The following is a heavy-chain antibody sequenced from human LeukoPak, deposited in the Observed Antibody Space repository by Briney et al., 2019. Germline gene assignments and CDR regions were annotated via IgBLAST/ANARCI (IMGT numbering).Heavy chain of an antibody. CDR2: MHYTGST. CDR3: ARRDYFDS. Sequence: SETLSLTCTVSGGSISSYYWAWIRQPPGESLEWIGSMHYTGSTYYNPSLKTRVTISVDTSKNQLSLKLRSVTAADTAVYYCARRDYFDSWGRGTLVTVSS. V-gene: IGHV4-39*01. CDR1: GGSISSYY. J-gene: IGHJ4*02.